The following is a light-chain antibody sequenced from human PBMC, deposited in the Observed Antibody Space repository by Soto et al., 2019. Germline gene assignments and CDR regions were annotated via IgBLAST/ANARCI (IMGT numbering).Light chain of an antibody. CDR3: QQYNSWPGT. J-gene: IGKJ1*01. CDR1: QSISSN. CDR2: GAS. Sequence: EIVMTQSPATLSVSPGVRATLSCRASQSISSNLAWYQQKPGQAPRLFIYGASTRATGIPARFSGSGSGTDFTLTISSLQSEDFAVYYCQQYNSWPGTFGQGTKVEI. V-gene: IGKV3-15*01.